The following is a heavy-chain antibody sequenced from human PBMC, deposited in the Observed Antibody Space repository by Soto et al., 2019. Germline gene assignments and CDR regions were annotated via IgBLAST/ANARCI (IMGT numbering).Heavy chain of an antibody. Sequence: QVQLQQSGPGLVKPSQTLSLTCAISGDSVSSNSAAWNWIRQSPSRGLEWLGRTYYRSKWYNDYAVSVKSRLTINPDTSTNQFSLQLNSVTPEDTAVYYCARAGTYYYDSSGYYGVWVFDYWGQGTLVTVSS. CDR2: TYYRSKWYN. CDR3: ARAGTYYYDSSGYYGVWVFDY. D-gene: IGHD3-22*01. J-gene: IGHJ4*02. V-gene: IGHV6-1*01. CDR1: GDSVSSNSAA.